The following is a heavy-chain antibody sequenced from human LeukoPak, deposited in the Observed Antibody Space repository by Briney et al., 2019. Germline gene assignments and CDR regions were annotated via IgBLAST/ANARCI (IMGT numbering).Heavy chain of an antibody. D-gene: IGHD6-13*01. CDR2: IKQDGSEK. CDR3: ARAAPRGPIAAAGSI. CDR1: GFTFGIYW. J-gene: IGHJ4*02. V-gene: IGHV3-7*01. Sequence: PGGSLRLSCAASGFTFGIYWMSWVRQAPGKGLEWVANIKQDGSEKNYVDSVKGRFTISRDNSKNTLYLQMNSLRAEDTAVYYCARAAPRGPIAAAGSIWGQGTLVTVSS.